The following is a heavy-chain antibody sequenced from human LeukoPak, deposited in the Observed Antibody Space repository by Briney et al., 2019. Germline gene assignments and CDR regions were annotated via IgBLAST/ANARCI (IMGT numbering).Heavy chain of an antibody. J-gene: IGHJ4*02. V-gene: IGHV3-43*02. D-gene: IGHD2-15*01. CDR1: GFTFDDYA. Sequence: GGSLRLSCAASGFTFDDYAMHWVRQAPGKGLEWVSLTSGDGGSTYYADSVKGRFTISRDNSKNSLYLQMNSLRTEDTALYYCAKVPRYCSGGSCYSGIFDYWGQGTLVTVSS. CDR2: TSGDGGST. CDR3: AKVPRYCSGGSCYSGIFDY.